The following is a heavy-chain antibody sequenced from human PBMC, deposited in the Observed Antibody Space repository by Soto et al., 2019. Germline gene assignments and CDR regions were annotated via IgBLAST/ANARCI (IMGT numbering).Heavy chain of an antibody. CDR1: GFTFSSYE. CDR3: ESPWGSFDY. J-gene: IGHJ4*02. V-gene: IGHV3-48*03. Sequence: GGSLRLSCAASGFTFSSYEMNWVRQAPGKGLEWPSYIDSSGDTIYYADSVKGRFTISRDNAKNSLYLQMNSLRVEDTAVYYCESPWGSFDYWGQGTLVTVSS. D-gene: IGHD7-27*01. CDR2: IDSSGDTI.